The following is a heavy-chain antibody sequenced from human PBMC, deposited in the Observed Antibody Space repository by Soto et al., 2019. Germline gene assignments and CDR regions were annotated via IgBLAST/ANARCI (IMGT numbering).Heavy chain of an antibody. CDR1: GYTFTSYA. Sequence: QVQLVQAGAEVKKPGASVKVSCKASGYTFTSYAMHWVRQAPGQRLEWMGGINAGNGNTKYSQKFQGRVTITRDTSASTAYMELSSLRSEDTAVYYCARDVRFLEWLSGPYNAFDIWGQGTMVTVSS. CDR3: ARDVRFLEWLSGPYNAFDI. V-gene: IGHV1-3*01. CDR2: INAGNGNT. D-gene: IGHD3-3*01. J-gene: IGHJ3*02.